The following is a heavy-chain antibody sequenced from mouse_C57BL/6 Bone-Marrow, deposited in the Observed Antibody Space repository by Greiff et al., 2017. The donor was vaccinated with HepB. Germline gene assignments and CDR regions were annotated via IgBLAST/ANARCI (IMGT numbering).Heavy chain of an antibody. V-gene: IGHV1-81*01. Sequence: VQLQQSGAELARPGASVKLSCKASGYTFTSYGISWVKQSTGQGLEWIGEIYPRSGNTYYNEKFKGKATLTADKSSSTAYMELRSLTSEDSAVYFCARSSCYYAMDYWGQGTSVTVSS. CDR1: GYTFTSYG. J-gene: IGHJ4*01. CDR3: ARSSCYYAMDY. CDR2: IYPRSGNT.